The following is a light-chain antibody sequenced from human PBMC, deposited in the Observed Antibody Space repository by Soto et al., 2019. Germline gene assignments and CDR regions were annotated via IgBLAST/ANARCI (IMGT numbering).Light chain of an antibody. CDR1: QSISGW. CDR2: DAS. J-gene: IGKJ1*01. V-gene: IGKV1-5*01. Sequence: DIQMTQSPPTLSASVGDRVTITFRASQSISGWLAWYQQKPGKAPKLLIYDASNLEGGVPSRFSGTGSGTEFTLTISSLQPEDFATYYCQQYNTYSQTFGQGTKVDIK. CDR3: QQYNTYSQT.